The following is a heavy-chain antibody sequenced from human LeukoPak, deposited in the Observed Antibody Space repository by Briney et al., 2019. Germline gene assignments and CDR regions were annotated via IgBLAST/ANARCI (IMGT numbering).Heavy chain of an antibody. CDR2: ISASGGST. D-gene: IGHD6-6*01. J-gene: IGHJ6*03. V-gene: IGHV3-23*01. Sequence: GGSLRLSCAASGFTFSSYAMSWVRQAPGKGLEWVSAISASGGSTYYADSVKGRFTISRDNSKNTLYLQMNSLRAEDTAVYYCAKILGRAARPWAYMDVWGKGTTVTVSS. CDR1: GFTFSSYA. CDR3: AKILGRAARPWAYMDV.